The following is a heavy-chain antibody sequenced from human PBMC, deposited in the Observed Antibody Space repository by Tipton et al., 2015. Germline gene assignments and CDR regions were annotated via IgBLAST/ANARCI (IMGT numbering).Heavy chain of an antibody. CDR1: GGSVNSANYY. CDR2: IQYSGST. D-gene: IGHD3-3*01. Sequence: TLSLTCTVSGGSVNSANYYWSWIRQPPGKELEWIGYIQYSGSTNYNPSLKSRVTISVDKSKNQFSLKLSSVTAADTAVYYCAGHYDFWSGYLDYWGQGTLVTVSS. J-gene: IGHJ4*02. CDR3: AGHYDFWSGYLDY. V-gene: IGHV4-61*01.